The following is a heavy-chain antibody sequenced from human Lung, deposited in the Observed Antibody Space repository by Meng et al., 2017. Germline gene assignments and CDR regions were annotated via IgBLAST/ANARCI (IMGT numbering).Heavy chain of an antibody. CDR1: GGSLSDYN. Sequence: VQLPQWGAGLLQPSETLSLTCVVSGGSLSDYNWSWIRQPPGKGLEWIGEINHSGSTNYNPSLESRATISVDTSQNNLSLKLSSVTAADSAVYYCARGPTTMAHDFDYWGQGTLVTVSS. D-gene: IGHD4-11*01. CDR3: ARGPTTMAHDFDY. CDR2: INHSGST. J-gene: IGHJ4*02. V-gene: IGHV4-34*01.